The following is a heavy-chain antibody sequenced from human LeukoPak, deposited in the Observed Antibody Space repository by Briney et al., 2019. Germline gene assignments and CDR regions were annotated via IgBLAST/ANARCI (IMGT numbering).Heavy chain of an antibody. D-gene: IGHD1-26*01. Sequence: GGSLRLSCAASGFTFSSYAMTWVRQASGKGLEWVSAISGSGGSTYYGDSVKGRFTISRDNSKNTLYLQMNSLRAEDTAVYYCAKAGQWELLSWFDPWGQGTLVTVSS. V-gene: IGHV3-23*01. CDR2: ISGSGGST. J-gene: IGHJ5*02. CDR1: GFTFSSYA. CDR3: AKAGQWELLSWFDP.